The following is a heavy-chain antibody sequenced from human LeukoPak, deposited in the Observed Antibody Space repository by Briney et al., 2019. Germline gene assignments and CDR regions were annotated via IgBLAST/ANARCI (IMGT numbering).Heavy chain of an antibody. J-gene: IGHJ5*02. CDR3: ARGQVPAARGYNWFDP. D-gene: IGHD2-2*01. CDR2: INARGDT. V-gene: IGHV4-34*01. CDR1: GWSFNDYY. Sequence: PSETLSLTCAVYGWSFNDYYWNWIRQPPGKGLEWIGEINARGDTNYNPSLKGRVNISVDTSKKQFSLRLTSMIAADTALYYCARGQVPAARGYNWFDPWGQGTLVTVSS.